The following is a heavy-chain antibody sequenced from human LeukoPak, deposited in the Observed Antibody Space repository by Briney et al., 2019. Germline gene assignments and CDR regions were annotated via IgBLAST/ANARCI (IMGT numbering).Heavy chain of an antibody. V-gene: IGHV4-61*01. Sequence: SETLSLTCTVSGGSFSSGSYYWSWLRQPPGKGLEWIGYIYYSGSTNYNPSLKSRVTISVDTSKNQFSLKLSSVTAADTAVYYCARTQELDVWGQGTTVTVSS. J-gene: IGHJ6*02. CDR3: ARTQELDV. CDR2: IYYSGST. CDR1: GGSFSSGSYY.